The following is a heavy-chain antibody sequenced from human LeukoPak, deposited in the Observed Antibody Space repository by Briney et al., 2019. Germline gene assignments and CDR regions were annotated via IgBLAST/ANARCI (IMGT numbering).Heavy chain of an antibody. Sequence: GGSLRLSCAASGFTFSSYSMNWVRQAPGKGLEWVSYISSSGSTIYYADSVKGRFTISRDNAKNSLYLQMNSLRAEDTAVYYCARVSGYYPYYFDYWGQGTLVTVSS. D-gene: IGHD3-22*01. CDR3: ARVSGYYPYYFDY. J-gene: IGHJ4*02. CDR2: ISSSGSTI. CDR1: GFTFSSYS. V-gene: IGHV3-48*04.